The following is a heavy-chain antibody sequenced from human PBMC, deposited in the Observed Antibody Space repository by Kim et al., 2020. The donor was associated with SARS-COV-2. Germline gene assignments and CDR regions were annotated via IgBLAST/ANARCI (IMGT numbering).Heavy chain of an antibody. CDR3: ARDVGSSMDV. J-gene: IGHJ6*02. Sequence: NKYYADSVKGRFTISRDNSKNTLYLQMNSLRAEGTAVYYCARDVGSSMDVWGQGTTVTVSS. V-gene: IGHV3-30*05. D-gene: IGHD2-2*01. CDR2: NK.